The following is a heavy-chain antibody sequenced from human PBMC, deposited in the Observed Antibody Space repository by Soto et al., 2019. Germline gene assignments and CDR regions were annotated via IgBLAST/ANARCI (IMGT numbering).Heavy chain of an antibody. J-gene: IGHJ6*02. CDR2: IIPIFGTA. CDR1: GGTFSSYA. CDR3: ASDVSYGMDV. V-gene: IGHV1-69*13. Sequence: GASVKVSCKASGGTFSSYAISWVRQAPGQGLEWMGGIIPIFGTANYAQKFQGRVTTTADESTSTAYMELSSLRSEDTAVYYCASDVSYGMDVWGQGTTVTVSS.